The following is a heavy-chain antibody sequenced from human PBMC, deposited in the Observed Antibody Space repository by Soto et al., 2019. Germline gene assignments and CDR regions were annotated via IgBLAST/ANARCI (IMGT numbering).Heavy chain of an antibody. CDR3: VKGSATSRPYYFDH. J-gene: IGHJ4*02. CDR2: IIGAGDDT. Sequence: EVQLLESGGGLVQPGGSLRPSCAASGFSFSNYAMSWVRQAPGKGLEWVSAIIGAGDDTFHADSVKGRLTISRDNSKNTLFLQMNSLRADDTALYYCVKGSATSRPYYFDHWGQGTLVTVSS. V-gene: IGHV3-23*01. CDR1: GFSFSNYA.